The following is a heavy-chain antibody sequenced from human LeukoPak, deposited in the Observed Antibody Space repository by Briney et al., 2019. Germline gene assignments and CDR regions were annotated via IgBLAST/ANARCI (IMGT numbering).Heavy chain of an antibody. CDR2: ISWNSGSI. J-gene: IGHJ4*02. D-gene: IGHD3-22*01. CDR3: AKDRGYDSSGWTNDY. V-gene: IGHV3-9*01. CDR1: RFTFDDYA. Sequence: PGGSLRPSCAASRFTFDDYAMHWVRQAPGKGLEWVSGISWNSGSIGYADSVKGRFTISRDNAKNSLYLQMNSLRAEDTALYYCAKDRGYDSSGWTNDYWGQGTLVTVSS.